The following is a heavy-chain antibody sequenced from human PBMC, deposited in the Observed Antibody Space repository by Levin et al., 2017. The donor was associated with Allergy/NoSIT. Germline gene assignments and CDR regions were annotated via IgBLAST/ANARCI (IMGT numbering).Heavy chain of an antibody. CDR2: INPNSGGT. CDR1: GYTFSAYY. Sequence: ASVKVSCKASGYTFSAYYIHWIRQAPGQGLEWMGCINPNSGGTNYAQKFQGRVTMTRDTSISTAYMELNRLRSDDTAVFYCARETEQQLVKAFDLWGRGTLVTVSS. D-gene: IGHD6-13*01. J-gene: IGHJ2*01. V-gene: IGHV1-2*02. CDR3: ARETEQQLVKAFDL.